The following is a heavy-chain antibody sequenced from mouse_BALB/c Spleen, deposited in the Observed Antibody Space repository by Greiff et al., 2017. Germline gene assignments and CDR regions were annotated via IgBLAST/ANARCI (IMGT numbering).Heavy chain of an antibody. V-gene: IGHV2-6-2*01. D-gene: IGHD3-1*01. Sequence: VNLVESGPDLVAPSQSLSITCTVSGFSLTSYGVHWVRQPPGKGLEWLVVIWSDGSTTYNSALKSRLSISKDNSKSQVFLKMNSLQTDDTAMYYCARHQIGLRDAMDYWGQGTSVTVSS. CDR1: GFSLTSYG. J-gene: IGHJ4*01. CDR2: IWSDGST. CDR3: ARHQIGLRDAMDY.